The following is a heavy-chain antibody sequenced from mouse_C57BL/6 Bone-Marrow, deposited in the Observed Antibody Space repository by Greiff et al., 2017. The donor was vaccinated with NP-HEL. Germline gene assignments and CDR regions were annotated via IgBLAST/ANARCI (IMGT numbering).Heavy chain of an antibody. CDR1: GFTFSSYA. J-gene: IGHJ3*01. CDR3: TRDREGLRRTSFAY. V-gene: IGHV5-9-1*02. Sequence: EVQGVESGEGLVKPGGSLKLSCAASGFTFSSYAMSWVRQTPEKRLEWVAYISSGGDYIYYADTVKGRFTISRDNARNTLYLQMSSLKSEDTAMYYCTRDREGLRRTSFAYWGQGTLVTVSA. CDR2: ISSGGDYI. D-gene: IGHD2-4*01.